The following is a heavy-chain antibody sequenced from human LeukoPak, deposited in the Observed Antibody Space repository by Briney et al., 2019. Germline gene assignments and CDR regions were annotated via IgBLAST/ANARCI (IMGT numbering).Heavy chain of an antibody. D-gene: IGHD1-26*01. CDR3: VRVKVGSWDWFDP. J-gene: IGHJ5*02. V-gene: IGHV3-23*01. CDR2: ISGGGSTT. Sequence: GGSLRLSCSASGFPFSSYAMSWVRQAPGKGLEWVSVISGGGSTTYYADSVKGRFTISRDNAENTLYLLMNSLRAEDTAVYYCVRVKVGSWDWFDPWGQGTLVTVSS. CDR1: GFPFSSYA.